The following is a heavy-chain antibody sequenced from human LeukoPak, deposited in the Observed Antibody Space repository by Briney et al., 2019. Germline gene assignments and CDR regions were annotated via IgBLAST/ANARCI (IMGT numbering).Heavy chain of an antibody. CDR3: ATYCGSTSCYWSDYYYGMDV. CDR1: GFTFSSYS. CDR2: ISSSISVI. J-gene: IGHJ6*02. Sequence: AGGSLRLSCAASGFTFSSYSMNWVRQAPGKGLEWVSYISSSISVIYYADSVKGRFTISRDNAKNSLYLQMNSLRAEDTAVYYCATYCGSTSCYWSDYYYGMDVWGQGTTVTVSS. D-gene: IGHD2-2*01. V-gene: IGHV3-48*04.